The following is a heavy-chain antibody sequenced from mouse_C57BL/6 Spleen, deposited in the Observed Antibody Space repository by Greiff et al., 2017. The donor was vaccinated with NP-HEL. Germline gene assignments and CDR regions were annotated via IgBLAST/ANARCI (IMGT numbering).Heavy chain of an antibody. Sequence: QVQLQQPGAELVKPGASVKLSCKASGYTFTSYWMHWVKQRPGQGLEWIGMIHPNSGSTNYNEKFKSKATLTVDKSSSTAYMQLSSLTSEDSAVYYCASYGSSYGAYFDYWGQGTTLTVSS. CDR2: IHPNSGST. J-gene: IGHJ2*01. CDR1: GYTFTSYW. CDR3: ASYGSSYGAYFDY. V-gene: IGHV1-64*01. D-gene: IGHD1-1*01.